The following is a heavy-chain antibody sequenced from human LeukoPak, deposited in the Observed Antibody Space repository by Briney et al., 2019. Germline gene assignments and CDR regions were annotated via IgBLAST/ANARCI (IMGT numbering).Heavy chain of an antibody. J-gene: IGHJ4*02. V-gene: IGHV3-30*18. CDR2: ISYDGSNK. D-gene: IGHD3-22*01. Sequence: PGGSLRLSCAASGFTFSSYGMHWVRQAPGKGLEWVAVISYDGSNKYYADSVKGRFTISRDNSKNTLYLQVNSLRAEDTAVYYCAKGPYYYDSSGYFPFDYWGQGTLVTVSS. CDR3: AKGPYYYDSSGYFPFDY. CDR1: GFTFSSYG.